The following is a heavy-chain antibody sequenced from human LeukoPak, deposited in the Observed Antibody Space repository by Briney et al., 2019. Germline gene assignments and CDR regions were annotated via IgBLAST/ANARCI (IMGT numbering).Heavy chain of an antibody. D-gene: IGHD3-9*01. V-gene: IGHV4-4*07. CDR2: IHSNGGF. CDR3: ARKRADIWYYFDY. CDR1: GGSIRRYF. J-gene: IGHJ4*02. Sequence: SDTLSLTCTVSGGSIRRYFWSWIRQPAGKGLEWIGRIHSNGGFTHNPSLKSRVTMETDTYKNEVSLKLTSVTAADTAVYYCARKRADIWYYFDYWGQGNLVTVSS.